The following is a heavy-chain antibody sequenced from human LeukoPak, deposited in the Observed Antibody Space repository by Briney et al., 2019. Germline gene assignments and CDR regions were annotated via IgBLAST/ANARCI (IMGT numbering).Heavy chain of an antibody. CDR3: ARDQANYFDDSGFSTY. Sequence: GGSLRLSCAASGFTFSSYAMSWVRQAPGKGLEWVSAISGSGGSTYHADSVKGRFTISRDNSKNTLYLQMKSLRAEDTAVYYCARDQANYFDDSGFSTYWGQGTLVTVSS. D-gene: IGHD3-22*01. CDR2: ISGSGGST. J-gene: IGHJ4*02. CDR1: GFTFSSYA. V-gene: IGHV3-23*01.